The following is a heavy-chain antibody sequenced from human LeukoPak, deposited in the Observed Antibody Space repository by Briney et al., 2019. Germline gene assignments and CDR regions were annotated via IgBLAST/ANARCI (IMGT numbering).Heavy chain of an antibody. CDR2: ISYDGSNK. CDR1: GFTFSSYG. J-gene: IGHJ6*02. Sequence: GGSLRLSCAASGFTFSSYGIHWVRQAPGKGLEWVAVISYDGSNKYYADSVKGRFTISRDNSKNTLYLQMNSLRAEVTAVYYCAKDLYYYDSSGYRPGYYYGMDVWGQGTTVTVSS. CDR3: AKDLYYYDSSGYRPGYYYGMDV. D-gene: IGHD3-22*01. V-gene: IGHV3-30*18.